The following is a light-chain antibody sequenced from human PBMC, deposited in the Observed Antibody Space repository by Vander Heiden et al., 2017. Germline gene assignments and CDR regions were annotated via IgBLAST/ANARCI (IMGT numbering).Light chain of an antibody. CDR3: QQHDSFRET. J-gene: IGKJ1*01. CDR1: QSISSW. CDR2: KAS. Sequence: DIQMTQSPSTLSASVGDRVTITCRASQSISSWLAWYQQKPGKAPKLLIYKASTLESGVPSRFSGSGSGTDFTLTISSLQPDDFATYYCQQHDSFRETFGQGTKVEIK. V-gene: IGKV1-5*03.